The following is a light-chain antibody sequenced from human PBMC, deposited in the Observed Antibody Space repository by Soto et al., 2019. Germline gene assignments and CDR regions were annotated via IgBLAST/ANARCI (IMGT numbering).Light chain of an antibody. CDR1: SSDVGGYNY. Sequence: QSVLTQPASVCGSPGQSITISCTGTSSDVGGYNYVSWYQHHPGEAPKVMIYDVSNRPSGISNRFSGSKSGNTASLTISGLRAEDEADYYCNSYTSSSTYVFGTGTKVTVL. CDR2: DVS. J-gene: IGLJ1*01. CDR3: NSYTSSSTYV. V-gene: IGLV2-14*03.